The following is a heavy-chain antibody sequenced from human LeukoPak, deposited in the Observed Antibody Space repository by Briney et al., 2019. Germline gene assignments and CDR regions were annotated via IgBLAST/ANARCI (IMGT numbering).Heavy chain of an antibody. V-gene: IGHV3-21*01. CDR3: ARGHTKDHEILGAYWKPRHALDI. CDR2: ISSSSGDK. CDR1: GFTFSSHN. D-gene: IGHD1-1*01. J-gene: IGHJ3*02. Sequence: GGSLRLSCAASGFTFSSHNMNWVRQAPGKGLEWVSSISSSSGDKYYAESVKGRFTISRDNAKNSLYLQMRNLRAEDTAVYYCARGHTKDHEILGAYWKPRHALDIWGQGTMVTVSS.